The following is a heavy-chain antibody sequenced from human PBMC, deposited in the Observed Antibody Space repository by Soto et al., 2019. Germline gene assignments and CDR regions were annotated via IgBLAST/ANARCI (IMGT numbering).Heavy chain of an antibody. CDR3: ARDPDIVATIGYMDV. CDR2: IWYDGSNK. J-gene: IGHJ6*03. V-gene: IGHV3-33*01. Sequence: GGSLRLSCAASGFTFSSYGMHWVRQAPGKGLEWVAVIWYDGSNKYYADSVKGRFTISRDNSKNTLYLQMNSLRAEDTAVYYCARDPDIVATIGYMDVWGKGTTVTVSS. D-gene: IGHD5-12*01. CDR1: GFTFSSYG.